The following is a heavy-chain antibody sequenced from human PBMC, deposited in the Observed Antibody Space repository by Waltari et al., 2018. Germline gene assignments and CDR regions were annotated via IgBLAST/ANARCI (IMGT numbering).Heavy chain of an antibody. CDR2: INAGNGNT. CDR1: GYTITSYA. V-gene: IGHV1-3*01. Sequence: QVQLVQSGSEVKKPGASVKVSCKASGYTITSYAMHWVRQAPGQRLAWMGWINAGNGNTKYSQKFQCRVTITRDTSASTAYMELSSLRSEDTAVYYCARDQKGYCSGGSCYLGLIDYWGQGTLVTVSS. CDR3: ARDQKGYCSGGSCYLGLIDY. D-gene: IGHD2-15*01. J-gene: IGHJ4*02.